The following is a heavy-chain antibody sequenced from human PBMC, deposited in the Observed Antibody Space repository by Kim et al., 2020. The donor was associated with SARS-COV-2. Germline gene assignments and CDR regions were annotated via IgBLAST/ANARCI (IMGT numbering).Heavy chain of an antibody. CDR1: GFIFNTYA. CDR3: AREGRHCSGTACYLFDY. CDR2: ISSNGAGP. J-gene: IGHJ4*02. V-gene: IGHV3-64*02. Sequence: GGSLRLSCAASGFIFNTYAMHWVRQAPGKGPEYVSPISSNGAGPYYADSVKGRFTISRDNSKNMLYLQMGSLRAEDMAVYYCAREGRHCSGTACYLFDYWGQGTLVTVSS. D-gene: IGHD2-2*01.